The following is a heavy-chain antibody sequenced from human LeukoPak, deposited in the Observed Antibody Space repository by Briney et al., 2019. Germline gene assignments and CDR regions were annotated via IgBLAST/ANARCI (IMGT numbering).Heavy chain of an antibody. J-gene: IGHJ5*02. D-gene: IGHD5-12*01. CDR1: GFTFGSYG. CDR3: ARGHNSGLWT. CDR2: ISYDGSNN. V-gene: IGHV3-30*03. Sequence: GGSLRLSCAASGFTFGSYGMHWVRQAPGRGLEWVAFISYDGSNNYYADSVKGRFTISRDNSKNTLYLQMNSLRTEDTAVFYCARGHNSGLWTWGQGTLVTVSS.